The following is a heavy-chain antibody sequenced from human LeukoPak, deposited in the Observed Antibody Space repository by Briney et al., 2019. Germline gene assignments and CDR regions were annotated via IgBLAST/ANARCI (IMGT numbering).Heavy chain of an antibody. CDR1: GYSFTSYW. Sequence: GEPLQISCEGSGYSFTSYWIGCVRQMREKVLELMGIIYPGDSDTRYSPSFQGQVTISADKSISTAYLQWSSLKASDTAMYYCARQGSGWYGGGWAFDPWGQGTLVTVSS. V-gene: IGHV5-51*01. J-gene: IGHJ5*02. D-gene: IGHD6-19*01. CDR2: IYPGDSDT. CDR3: ARQGSGWYGGGWAFDP.